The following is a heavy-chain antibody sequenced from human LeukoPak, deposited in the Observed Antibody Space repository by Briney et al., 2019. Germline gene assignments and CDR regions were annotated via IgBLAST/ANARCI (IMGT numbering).Heavy chain of an antibody. D-gene: IGHD2-2*01. J-gene: IGHJ4*02. Sequence: ASVNVSFKSSGYRFTCYHMHWVRQAAWQGREWMGIISASGGSTSYAQRLPARAAMTTDTPPTTLYMEVNSLTSEDTAVYFCATDGPPAAPFDYWGQGTLVTVSS. V-gene: IGHV1-46*01. CDR1: GYRFTCYH. CDR2: ISASGGST. CDR3: ATDGPPAAPFDY.